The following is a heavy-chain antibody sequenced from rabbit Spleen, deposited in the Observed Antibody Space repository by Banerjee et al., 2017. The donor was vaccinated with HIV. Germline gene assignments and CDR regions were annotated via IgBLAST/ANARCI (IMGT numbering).Heavy chain of an antibody. Sequence: QSLEESGGDLVKPGASLTLTCTASGFSFSSSYYMCWVRQAPGKGLECIACIYADSSGSTYYANWAKGRFTCSKTSSTTVTLQMTSLTVADTATYFCARDTGSSFSSYGMDLWGQGTLVTVS. V-gene: IGHV1S40*01. CDR1: GFSFSSSYY. CDR2: IYADSSGST. J-gene: IGHJ3*01. D-gene: IGHD8-1*01. CDR3: ARDTGSSFSSYGMDL.